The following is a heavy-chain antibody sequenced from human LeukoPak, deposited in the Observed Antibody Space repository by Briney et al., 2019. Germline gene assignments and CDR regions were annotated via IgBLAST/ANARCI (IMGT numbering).Heavy chain of an antibody. CDR2: ISSRSTTM. V-gene: IGHV3-48*02. J-gene: IGHJ5*02. D-gene: IGHD1/OR15-1a*01. Sequence: GGSLRLSCAASGFTFSRYSRNWVRQAPGKGLEWVSYISSRSTTMYYADSVKGRFTISRDNAKNSLYLQMNSLRDEDTAVYFCARDATTPWGQGTLVTVSS. CDR1: GFTFSRYS. CDR3: ARDATTP.